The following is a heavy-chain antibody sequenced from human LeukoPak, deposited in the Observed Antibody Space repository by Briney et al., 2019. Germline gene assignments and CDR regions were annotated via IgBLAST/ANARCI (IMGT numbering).Heavy chain of an antibody. CDR3: ARDPRGVGATLYYFDY. Sequence: GESLRLSCAASGFTVSSNYMSWVRQAPGKGLEWVSSISSSSGYIYYADSLKGRFTISRDNAKNSLYLQMNSLRVEDTAVYYCARDPRGVGATLYYFDYWGQGTLVTVSS. D-gene: IGHD1-26*01. CDR1: GFTVSSNY. J-gene: IGHJ4*02. CDR2: ISSSSGYI. V-gene: IGHV3-21*01.